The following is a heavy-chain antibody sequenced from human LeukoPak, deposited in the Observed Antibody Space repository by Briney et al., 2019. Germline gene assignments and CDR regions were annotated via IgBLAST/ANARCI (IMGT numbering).Heavy chain of an antibody. J-gene: IGHJ3*01. Sequence: PSETLSLTCTVSGASISDSSYFWGWIRQPPGKGLEWIGSIHYGGSTFYNPSLKSRVSVSVDTSKNQFSLKLTSVTAADMAVYYCARQSKHYDILTGYRPDAFDVWGQGTLVTVSS. CDR1: GASISDSSYF. CDR3: ARQSKHYDILTGYRPDAFDV. V-gene: IGHV4-39*01. D-gene: IGHD3-9*01. CDR2: IHYGGST.